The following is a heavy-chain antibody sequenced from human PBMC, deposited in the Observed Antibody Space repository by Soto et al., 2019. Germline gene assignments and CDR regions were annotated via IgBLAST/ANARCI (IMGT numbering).Heavy chain of an antibody. CDR2: INAGNGNT. D-gene: IGHD2-2*01. J-gene: IGHJ6*02. CDR1: GYTFTSYA. CDR3: AKDHIVLVPAQYYYYYGMDV. Sequence: ASVKVSCKASGYTFTSYAMHWVRQAPGQRLEWMGWINAGNGNTKYSQKFQGRVTITRDTSTSTAYMELSSLRSEDTAVYYCAKDHIVLVPAQYYYYYGMDVWGQGTTVTVSS. V-gene: IGHV1-3*01.